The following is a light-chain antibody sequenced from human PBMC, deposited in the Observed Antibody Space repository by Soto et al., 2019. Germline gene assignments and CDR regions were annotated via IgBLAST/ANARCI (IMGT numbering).Light chain of an antibody. V-gene: IGKV3-20*01. CDR1: QSFSSSY. J-gene: IGKJ1*01. Sequence: EIVLTQSPGTLSLSPGERATLYCRASQSFSSSYLAWYQQKPGLAPRLLIYDASSRATGIPDRFSGSGSGTDFAFTISRLEPADFAVYYCQQYCCAPLTFGQGTKVDIK. CDR3: QQYCCAPLT. CDR2: DAS.